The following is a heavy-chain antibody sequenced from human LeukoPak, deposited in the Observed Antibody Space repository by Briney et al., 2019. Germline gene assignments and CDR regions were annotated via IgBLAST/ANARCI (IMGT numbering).Heavy chain of an antibody. J-gene: IGHJ4*02. CDR2: IYPGDSDT. V-gene: IGHV5-51*01. CDR1: GYSFTSYW. Sequence: GESLKISCKGSGYSFTSYWIGWVRQMPGKGLEWMGIIYPGDSDTRYSPSFQGQVTISADKSISTAYLQWSSLKASDTAMYYCARSKRASYSSSWTYYFDYWGQGTLVTVSS. D-gene: IGHD6-13*01. CDR3: ARSKRASYSSSWTYYFDY.